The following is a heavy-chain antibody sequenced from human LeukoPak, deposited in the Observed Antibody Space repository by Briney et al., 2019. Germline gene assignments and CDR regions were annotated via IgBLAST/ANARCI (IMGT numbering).Heavy chain of an antibody. Sequence: PGGSLRLSXAASGLHFSGTAMSWVRQAPGKGLEWVSAISHDGMNAYYADSVKGRLTISRDNSKKTVSLEMSSLTAADTGVYYCAKDGAQYSSGPECDPRGQGALVTVSP. CDR3: AKDGAQYSSGPECDP. V-gene: IGHV3-23*01. D-gene: IGHD6-19*01. CDR2: ISHDGMNA. J-gene: IGHJ5*02. CDR1: GLHFSGTA.